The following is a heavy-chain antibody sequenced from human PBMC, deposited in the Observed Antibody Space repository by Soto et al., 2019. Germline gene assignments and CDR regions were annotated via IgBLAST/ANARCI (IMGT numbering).Heavy chain of an antibody. J-gene: IGHJ3*02. CDR1: GYTFTSYD. CDR2: MNPNSGNT. Sequence: ASVKVSCKASGYTFTSYDINWVRQATGQGLEWMGWMNPNSGNTGYAQKFQGRVTMTRNTSISTAYMELSSLRSEDTAVYYCARALGYCSGGSCSTDAFDIWGQGTMVTVSS. V-gene: IGHV1-8*01. D-gene: IGHD2-15*01. CDR3: ARALGYCSGGSCSTDAFDI.